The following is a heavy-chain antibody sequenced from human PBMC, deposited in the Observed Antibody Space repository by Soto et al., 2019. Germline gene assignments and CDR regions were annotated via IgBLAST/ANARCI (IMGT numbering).Heavy chain of an antibody. CDR1: GFTFSSYG. V-gene: IGHV3-30*18. J-gene: IGHJ5*02. D-gene: IGHD6-6*01. CDR3: AKDRIAARPRSPNWFDP. CDR2: ISYDGSNK. Sequence: QVQLVESGGGVVQPGRSLRLSCAASGFTFSSYGMHWVRQAPGKWLEWVAVISYDGSNKYYADSVKGRFTISRDNSKNTLYLQMNSLRAEDTAVYYCAKDRIAARPRSPNWFDPWGQGTLVTVSS.